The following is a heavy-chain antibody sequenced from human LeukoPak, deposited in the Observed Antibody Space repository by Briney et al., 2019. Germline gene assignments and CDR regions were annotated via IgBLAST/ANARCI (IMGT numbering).Heavy chain of an antibody. D-gene: IGHD7-27*01. Sequence: ASVKVSCKPSGYTITDYYIHWVRQAPGQGLEWMGWTVPNSGGSHYAQKFQGRVTLTIDTSIHTAYLELGSLISDDTAVYYCATGSGDFNYWGQGTLVTVPS. CDR3: ATGSGDFNY. CDR1: GYTITDYY. J-gene: IGHJ4*02. V-gene: IGHV1-2*02. CDR2: TVPNSGGS.